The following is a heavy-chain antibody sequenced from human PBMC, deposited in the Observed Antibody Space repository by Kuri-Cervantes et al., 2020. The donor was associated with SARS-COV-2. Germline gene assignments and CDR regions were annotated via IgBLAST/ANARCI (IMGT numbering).Heavy chain of an antibody. J-gene: IGHJ4*02. CDR1: GYSISSGYY. CDR2: IYHSGST. D-gene: IGHD3-10*01. V-gene: IGHV4-38-2*01. CDR3: ASIVRADYYGSGSYYSLFDY. Sequence: GSLRLSCAVSGYSISSGYYWGWTRQPPGKGLEWIGSIYHSGSTYYNPSLKSRVTISVDTSKNQFSLKLSSVTAADTAVYYCASIVRADYYGSGSYYSLFDYWGQGTLVTVSS.